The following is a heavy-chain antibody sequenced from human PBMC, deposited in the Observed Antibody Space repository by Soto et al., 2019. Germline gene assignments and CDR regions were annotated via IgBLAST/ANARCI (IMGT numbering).Heavy chain of an antibody. CDR1: GFTFSSYA. Sequence: VQLLESGGGVVQPGGSLRLSCAASGFTFSSYAMSWVRQAPGKGLEWVSAINGSGGSTYYAESVEGRYTISRDNSKNTLYLQKNSMRAEDTAVYYCAKPRVVDYYDSSGYYPFDYWGQGTLVIVSS. D-gene: IGHD3-22*01. CDR2: INGSGGST. CDR3: AKPRVVDYYDSSGYYPFDY. V-gene: IGHV3-23*01. J-gene: IGHJ4*02.